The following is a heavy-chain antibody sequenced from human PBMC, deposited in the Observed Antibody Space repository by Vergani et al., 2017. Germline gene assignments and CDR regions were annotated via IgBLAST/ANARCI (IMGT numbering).Heavy chain of an antibody. V-gene: IGHV4-59*11. CDR2: IHYSGNT. D-gene: IGHD6-19*01. J-gene: IGHJ5*02. CDR1: FDSIRNLY. Sequence: QVPLQGLGPGLVKSSETLSLPCSVSFDSIRNLYCNWIRQPPGKGLEWIGSIHYSGNTNYNPSLKTRVTISVDTSKNQFSLTLTSVTAADTAVYFCASDTHSGQRADRWGQGILVTVTS. CDR3: ASDTHSGQRADR.